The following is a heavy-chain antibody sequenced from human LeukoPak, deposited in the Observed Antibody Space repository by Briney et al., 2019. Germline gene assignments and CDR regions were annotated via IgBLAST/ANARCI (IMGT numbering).Heavy chain of an antibody. V-gene: IGHV1-2*02. D-gene: IGHD3/OR15-3a*01. Sequence: GASVKVSCKASGYTFTGYYMHWVRQAPGQGLEWMGWINPNSGGTNYAQKFQGRVTMTRDTSISTAYMELSRLRSDATAVYYCARDCGRSDGHNWFDPWGQGTLVTVSS. CDR3: ARDCGRSDGHNWFDP. CDR2: INPNSGGT. J-gene: IGHJ5*02. CDR1: GYTFTGYY.